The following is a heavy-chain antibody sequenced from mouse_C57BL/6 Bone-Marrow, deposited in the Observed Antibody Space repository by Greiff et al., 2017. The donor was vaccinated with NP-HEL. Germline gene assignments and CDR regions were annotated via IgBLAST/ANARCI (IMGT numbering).Heavy chain of an antibody. Sequence: QVQLQQSGPELARPWASVKISCQAFYTFSRRVHFAIRDTNSWMQWVKQRRGQGLEWIGAIYPGNGDTSYIQKFKSKATLTSDKSSSSAYMKLSSLKSEDSSVYYCAFYGNYAWFDYWGQGTLVTVSA. D-gene: IGHD2-1*01. CDR1: YTFSRRVH. CDR2: GQGLEWIG. CDR3: SEDSSVYYCAFYGNYAWFDY. V-gene: IGHV1-87*01. J-gene: IGHJ3*01.